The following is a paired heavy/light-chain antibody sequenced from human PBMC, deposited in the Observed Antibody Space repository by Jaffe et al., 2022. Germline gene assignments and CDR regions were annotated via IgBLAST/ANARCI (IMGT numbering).Heavy chain of an antibody. CDR3: ARVIHRGSGYSDY. V-gene: IGHV3-11*01. J-gene: IGHJ4*02. CDR2: ISGSGTTT. D-gene: IGHD5-12*01. CDR1: GFTFSDYY. Sequence: QVQLVESGGGLLKPGGSLRLSCAASGFTFSDYYMSWIRQAPGKGLEWVSYISGSGTTTYYADSVKGRFTISRDNAKNSLYLQMDSLRAEDTAVYYCARVIHRGSGYSDYWGQGTLATVSS.
Light chain of an antibody. CDR2: GAS. CDR3: QQYNSWPPT. CDR1: QSVGSD. V-gene: IGKV3-15*01. J-gene: IGKJ2*01. Sequence: EIVMTQSPATLSVSPGERATLSCRASQSVGSDLTWYQQKPGQAPRLLIYGASIRATGIPARFSGSGSGTDFTLTISSLQSEDFAVYYCQQYNSWPPTFGLGTNLDIK.